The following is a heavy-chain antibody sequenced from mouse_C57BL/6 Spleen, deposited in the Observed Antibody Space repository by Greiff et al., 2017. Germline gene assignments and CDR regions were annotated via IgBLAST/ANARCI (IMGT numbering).Heavy chain of an antibody. J-gene: IGHJ3*01. CDR1: GYTFTDYN. Sequence: EVQGVESGPELVKPGASVKMSCKASGYTFTDYNMHWVKQSHGKSLEWIGYINPNNGGTSYNQKFKGKATLTVNKSSSTAYMELRSLTSEDSAVYYCARGDYYGPRFAYWGQGTLVTVSA. CDR2: INPNNGGT. CDR3: ARGDYYGPRFAY. V-gene: IGHV1-22*01. D-gene: IGHD1-2*01.